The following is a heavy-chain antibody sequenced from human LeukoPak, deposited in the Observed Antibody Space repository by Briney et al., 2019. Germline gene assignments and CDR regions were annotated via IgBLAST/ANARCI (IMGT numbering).Heavy chain of an antibody. D-gene: IGHD5-12*01. J-gene: IGHJ4*02. Sequence: GGSLRLPCTTSGLTFSNCVMTWVRQAPGKGLEWVSSISPSGGSTFYADSVKGRFTISRDNSKNTLYLQMSSLGAEDTAAYYCAGGYSDYDFFDSWGQGTLVTVSS. CDR3: AGGYSDYDFFDS. V-gene: IGHV3-23*01. CDR2: ISPSGGST. CDR1: GLTFSNCV.